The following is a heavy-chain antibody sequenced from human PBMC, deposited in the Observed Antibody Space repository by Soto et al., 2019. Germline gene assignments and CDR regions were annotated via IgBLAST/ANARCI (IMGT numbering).Heavy chain of an antibody. CDR3: ARDNGMAGSFDP. D-gene: IGHD2-8*01. Sequence: GGSLRLSCAASGFTFSSYSMNWVRQAPGKGLEWVSYISIGTSTIYYADSVKGRFTISRDDAKNSLYLQMNSLRDEDTAVYYCARDNGMAGSFDPWGQGTLVTVSS. CDR1: GFTFSSYS. J-gene: IGHJ5*02. V-gene: IGHV3-48*02. CDR2: ISIGTSTI.